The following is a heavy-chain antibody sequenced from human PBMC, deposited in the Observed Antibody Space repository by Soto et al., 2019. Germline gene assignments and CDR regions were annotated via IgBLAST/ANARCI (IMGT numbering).Heavy chain of an antibody. Sequence: QVQLQESGPGLVNPSQTLSLTCTVSGDSISSGGYYWSWIRQHPGKGLEWIGYIYHNGDTYYNPSLKSRVALSVGTSENQFSLELRSVTAADTAIYYCARYRNYVLPFDFWGQGTLVTVSS. CDR1: GDSISSGGYY. D-gene: IGHD3-16*01. V-gene: IGHV4-31*03. J-gene: IGHJ4*02. CDR3: ARYRNYVLPFDF. CDR2: IYHNGDT.